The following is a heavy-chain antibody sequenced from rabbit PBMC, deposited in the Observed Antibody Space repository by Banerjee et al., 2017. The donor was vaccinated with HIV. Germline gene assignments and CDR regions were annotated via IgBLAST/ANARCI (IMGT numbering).Heavy chain of an antibody. CDR3: ATYTSDFNL. V-gene: IGHV1S40*01. Sequence: QSLEESGGDLVKPGASLTLTCTASGFSFSSSYYMCWVRQAPGKGLEWIACIYGGSVGTTYYATWTKGRFTISKTSSTTVTLQMTSLTAADTATYFCATYTSDFNLWGPGTLVTVS. CDR2: IYGGSVGTT. D-gene: IGHD1-1*01. J-gene: IGHJ4*01. CDR1: GFSFSSSYY.